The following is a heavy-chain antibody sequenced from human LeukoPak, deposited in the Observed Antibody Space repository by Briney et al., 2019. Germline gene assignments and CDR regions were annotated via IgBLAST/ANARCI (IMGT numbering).Heavy chain of an antibody. CDR2: INPSGGST. Sequence: ASVKVSCKASGYTFTSYYMHWVRQAPGQGLEWMGIINPSGGSTSYAQKFQGRVAMTRDTSTSTVYMELSSLRSEDTAVYYCARKVVAGHAFDPWGQGTLVTVSS. V-gene: IGHV1-46*01. D-gene: IGHD6-19*01. CDR3: ARKVVAGHAFDP. J-gene: IGHJ5*02. CDR1: GYTFTSYY.